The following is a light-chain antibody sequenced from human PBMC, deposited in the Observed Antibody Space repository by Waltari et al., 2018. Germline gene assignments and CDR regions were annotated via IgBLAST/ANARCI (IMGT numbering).Light chain of an antibody. Sequence: QSLLTQPPSVSAAPGQKVTISCSGSSSNIGKKYVSWYQEIPGTAPKLLIYDYNKRPSDIPDRFSGSKSGSSANLDIAELQAGDEANYFCASWDFSLNAVVFGGGTKLTVL. V-gene: IGLV1-51*01. CDR3: ASWDFSLNAVV. CDR2: DYN. J-gene: IGLJ3*02. CDR1: SSNIGKKY.